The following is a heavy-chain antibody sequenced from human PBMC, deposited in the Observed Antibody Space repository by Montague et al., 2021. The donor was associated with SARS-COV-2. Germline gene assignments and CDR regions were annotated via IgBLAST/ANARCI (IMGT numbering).Heavy chain of an antibody. V-gene: IGHV4-59*12. CDR1: GGSISTYY. Sequence: SETLSLTCTVSGGSISTYYWSWIRQSPGKGLECIGYTSYSGSTDYNSSLKSRVTISIDTSKSQFSLKLRSVTAADTAVFYCARDHSSWGQGTLVTVSS. J-gene: IGHJ5*02. CDR2: TSYSGST. CDR3: ARDHSS. D-gene: IGHD2-21*01.